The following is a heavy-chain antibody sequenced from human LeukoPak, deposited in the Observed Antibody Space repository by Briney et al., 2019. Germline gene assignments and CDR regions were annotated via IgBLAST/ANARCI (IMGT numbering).Heavy chain of an antibody. J-gene: IGHJ5*02. V-gene: IGHV3-7*01. Sequence: PGGSLRLSCAASGFTFSSYWMSWVRQAPGKGLEWVANVKHDGSEKYYVDSVKGRFTISRDNAKNSLYLQMNSLSAEDTAVYYCARQRWDYYDSSGYLNWFDPWGQGTLVTVSS. CDR3: ARQRWDYYDSSGYLNWFDP. CDR2: VKHDGSEK. D-gene: IGHD3-22*01. CDR1: GFTFSSYW.